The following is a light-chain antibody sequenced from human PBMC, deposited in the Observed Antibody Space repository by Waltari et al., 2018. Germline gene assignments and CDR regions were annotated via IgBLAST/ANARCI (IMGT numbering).Light chain of an antibody. CDR2: AAS. CDR3: QQSYSTPRT. J-gene: IGKJ3*01. Sequence: DIQMTQSPPSLSASAGDRVTITCRASQSISSYLNWYQQKPGIAPKLLIYAASSLQSGVPSRFSGSGSGRDFTLIISSLQPEDFATYSCQQSYSTPRTFGPGTKVDIK. V-gene: IGKV1-39*01. CDR1: QSISSY.